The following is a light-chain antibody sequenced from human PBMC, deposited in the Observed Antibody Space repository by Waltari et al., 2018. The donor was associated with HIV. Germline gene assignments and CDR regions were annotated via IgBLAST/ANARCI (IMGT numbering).Light chain of an antibody. CDR3: VQYDNLPYT. V-gene: IGKV1-33*01. CDR2: DGV. J-gene: IGKJ2*01. Sequence: DLQLTQCPSSVSLSAGASVAITCQATQDIKRHLNWYQQKPGKAPRLMVYDGVRLEEGVTSRFSGSGSGTDYSLTIDDRQPEDIGIYYCVQYDNLPYTFGRGTKVEVK. CDR1: QDIKRH.